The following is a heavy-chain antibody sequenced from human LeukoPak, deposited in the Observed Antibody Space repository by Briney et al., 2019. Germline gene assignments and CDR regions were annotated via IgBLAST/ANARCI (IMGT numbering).Heavy chain of an antibody. CDR2: INSDGSST. D-gene: IGHD6-13*01. J-gene: IGHJ4*02. CDR1: GFTFSSSW. V-gene: IGHV3-74*01. Sequence: GGSLRLSCAASGFTFSSSWMHWDRQAPGNGLVWVSRINSDGSSTTYADSVKGRFTISRDNAKNTLYLQMNSLRAEDTAVYYCARAAVIAGGSAYWGQGTLVTVSS. CDR3: ARAAVIAGGSAY.